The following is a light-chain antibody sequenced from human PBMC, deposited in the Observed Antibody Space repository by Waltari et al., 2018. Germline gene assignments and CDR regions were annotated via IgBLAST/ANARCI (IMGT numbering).Light chain of an antibody. Sequence: DIQMTQSPSSLSAAVGDRLIITCRASQNIENYLNWYQQKPGGAPKLLIYAASSLQSGVPSRFSGSGSGTDFTLTISNLQPEDFATYYCQQTYSTPTITFGQGTRLDI. CDR2: AAS. CDR3: QQTYSTPTIT. CDR1: QNIENY. V-gene: IGKV1-39*01. J-gene: IGKJ5*01.